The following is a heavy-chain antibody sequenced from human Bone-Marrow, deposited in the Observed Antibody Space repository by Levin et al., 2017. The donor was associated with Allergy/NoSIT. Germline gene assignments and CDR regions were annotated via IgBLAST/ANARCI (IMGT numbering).Heavy chain of an antibody. Sequence: ASVKVSCKVSGYTLTELSMHWVRQAPGKGLEWMGGFDPEDGETIYAQKFQGRVTMTEDTSTDTAYMELSSLRSEDTAVYYCATGGYSGYDPLLSWFLDYWGQGTLVTVSS. CDR1: GYTLTELS. D-gene: IGHD5-12*01. J-gene: IGHJ4*02. CDR3: ATGGYSGYDPLLSWFLDY. V-gene: IGHV1-24*01. CDR2: FDPEDGET.